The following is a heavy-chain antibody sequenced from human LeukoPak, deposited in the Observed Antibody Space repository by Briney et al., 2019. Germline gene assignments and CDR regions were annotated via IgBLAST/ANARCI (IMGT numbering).Heavy chain of an antibody. CDR2: IYPADSNT. Sequence: GESLKISCKCSGYSFSSYWIGWVRQMPGGGLEWMGIIYPADSNTRYSPSFQGQVTISADKSISTAYLQWSSLKASDTAMYYCARRRAVAGTYYFDYWGQGTLVTVSS. J-gene: IGHJ4*02. CDR3: ARRRAVAGTYYFDY. V-gene: IGHV5-51*01. CDR1: GYSFSSYW. D-gene: IGHD6-19*01.